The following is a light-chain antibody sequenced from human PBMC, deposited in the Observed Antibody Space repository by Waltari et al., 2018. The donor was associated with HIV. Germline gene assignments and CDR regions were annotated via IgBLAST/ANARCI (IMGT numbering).Light chain of an antibody. J-gene: IGLJ3*02. Sequence: SSELTQDPAVSAVLGQTVRITCLGDSLSSYYASWYQQNTGQAPVIVIYCNNNRPFVIPDRVSGSSSGNTAFLTITEAKAEYVTDYYCNSRVSSGNGVCGGGTRLTVL. CDR3: NSRVSSGNGV. V-gene: IGLV3-19*01. CDR2: CNN. CDR1: SLSSYY.